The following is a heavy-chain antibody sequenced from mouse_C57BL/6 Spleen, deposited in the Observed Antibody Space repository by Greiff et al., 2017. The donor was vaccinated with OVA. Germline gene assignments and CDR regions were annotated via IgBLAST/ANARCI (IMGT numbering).Heavy chain of an antibody. CDR2: INPSTGGT. Sequence: EVQLQQSGPELVKPGASVKISCKASGYSFTGYYMNWVKQSPEKSLEWLGEINPSTGGTTYNQKFKAKATLTVDKSSSTAYMQLKSLTSEDSAVYYCARSSSGYVRAMDYWGQGTSVTVSS. V-gene: IGHV1-42*01. D-gene: IGHD3-2*02. J-gene: IGHJ4*01. CDR3: ARSSSGYVRAMDY. CDR1: GYSFTGYY.